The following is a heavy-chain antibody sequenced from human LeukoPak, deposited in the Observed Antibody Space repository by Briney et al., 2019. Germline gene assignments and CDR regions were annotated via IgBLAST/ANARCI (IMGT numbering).Heavy chain of an antibody. D-gene: IGHD5-12*01. CDR1: GFTFSSYW. CDR2: IKQDGSEK. Sequence: GGSLRLSCAASGFTFSSYWMSWVRQAPGKGLEWVANIKQDGSEKYYVDSVKGRSTIFRDNTKNSLYLQMNSLRAEDTAVYYCARVGATIEYFDYWGQGSLVTVSS. CDR3: ARVGATIEYFDY. V-gene: IGHV3-7*01. J-gene: IGHJ4*02.